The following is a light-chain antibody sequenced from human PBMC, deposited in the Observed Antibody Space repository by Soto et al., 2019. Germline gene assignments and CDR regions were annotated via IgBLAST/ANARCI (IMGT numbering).Light chain of an antibody. V-gene: IGLV2-23*01. CDR3: CSYAGGASVV. J-gene: IGLJ2*01. CDR2: EDN. CDR1: SSDVGRYNL. Sequence: QSALTQPASVSGSPGQSITISCTGTSSDVGRYNLVSWYQQHPGKAPKLMIFEDNERPSGVSNRFSGSKSGNTASLTISGLQTEDEDDYYCCSYAGGASVVFGGGTKLTVL.